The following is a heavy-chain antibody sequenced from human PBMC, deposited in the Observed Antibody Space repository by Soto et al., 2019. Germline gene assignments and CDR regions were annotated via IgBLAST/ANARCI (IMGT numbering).Heavy chain of an antibody. Sequence: SETLSLTCTVSGGSISSGGYYWSWIRQHPGKGLEWIGYIYYSGSTYYNPSLKSRVTISVDTSKNQFSLKLCSVTAADTAVYYCARNNRLAPPPGTAFDIWGQGTMVTVSS. CDR2: IYYSGST. J-gene: IGHJ3*02. CDR1: GGSISSGGYY. CDR3: ARNNRLAPPPGTAFDI. V-gene: IGHV4-31*03. D-gene: IGHD1-20*01.